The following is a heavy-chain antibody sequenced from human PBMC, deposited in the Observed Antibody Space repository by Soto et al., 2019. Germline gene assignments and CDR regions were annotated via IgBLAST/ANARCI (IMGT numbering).Heavy chain of an antibody. Sequence: QVQLVQSGGEVKKPGSSVRVSCRTSGGTFKNYGFSWVRQAPGQGLEWMGGIIPMYGIANYGQIFQGRLTITADESTNTAYMDLRSLKSEDTAVYYCAGEVGGTGFHLWGLGTQVTVSS. CDR2: IIPMYGIA. D-gene: IGHD1-26*01. CDR3: AGEVGGTGFHL. V-gene: IGHV1-69*12. J-gene: IGHJ5*02. CDR1: GGTFKNYG.